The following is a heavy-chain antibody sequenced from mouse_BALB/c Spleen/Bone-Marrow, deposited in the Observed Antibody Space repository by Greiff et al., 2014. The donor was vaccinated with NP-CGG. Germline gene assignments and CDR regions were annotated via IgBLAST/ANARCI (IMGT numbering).Heavy chain of an antibody. V-gene: IGHV14-3*02. Sequence: EVKLVESGAELVKPGASVKLSCTASGFNIKDTYMHWVKQRPEQGLEWIGRIDPANGNTKYDPKFQGKATITADTSSNTAYPQLSSLTSEDTAVYYCAIYYGNYYAMDYWGQGTSVTVSS. CDR3: AIYYGNYYAMDY. J-gene: IGHJ4*01. CDR2: IDPANGNT. D-gene: IGHD2-1*01. CDR1: GFNIKDTY.